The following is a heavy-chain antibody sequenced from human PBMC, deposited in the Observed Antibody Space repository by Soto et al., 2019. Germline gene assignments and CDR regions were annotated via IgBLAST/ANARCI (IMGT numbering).Heavy chain of an antibody. J-gene: IGHJ4*02. CDR2: ISYDGTNK. CDR1: GFTFSRYA. V-gene: IGHV3-30-3*01. D-gene: IGHD3-22*01. Sequence: QVQLVESGGGVVQPGRSLRLSCAASGFTFSRYAMHWVRQAPGKGLEWGTVISYDGTNKYYADSVKGRFTISRDNSKNSLYLQMNSRRAEDTAVYYCALVGYYDTSCYFYDDEDFWGQGTLVTVSS. CDR3: ALVGYYDTSCYFYDDEDF.